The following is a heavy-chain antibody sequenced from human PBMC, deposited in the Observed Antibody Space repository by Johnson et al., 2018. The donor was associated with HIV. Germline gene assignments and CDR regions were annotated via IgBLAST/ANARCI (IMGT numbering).Heavy chain of an antibody. D-gene: IGHD5-18*01. CDR3: ARPTSQIHLWTDAFDI. Sequence: VQLVESGGGLVQPGGSLRLSCVASGFTFSDYHMSWIRQAPGKGLEWVSAISGSGGSTYYADSVKGRFTISRDNSKDPLYLQMNSLRAEDTAVYYCARPTSQIHLWTDAFDIWGQGTMVTVSS. J-gene: IGHJ3*02. CDR1: GFTFSDYH. V-gene: IGHV3-23*04. CDR2: ISGSGGST.